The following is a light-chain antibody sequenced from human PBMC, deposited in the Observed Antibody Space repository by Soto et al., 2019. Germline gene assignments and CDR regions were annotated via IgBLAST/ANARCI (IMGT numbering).Light chain of an antibody. Sequence: EVVLTQSPGTLSLSPGERATLSCRASQSVSRSYLAWYQQKPGQAPRLLIYIASSRATGIPDRFSGSGSGTDFTLTIGRLEPEDFAMYYCQQYGSSPYTFGQWTKLEIK. CDR2: IAS. CDR3: QQYGSSPYT. J-gene: IGKJ2*01. CDR1: QSVSRSY. V-gene: IGKV3-20*01.